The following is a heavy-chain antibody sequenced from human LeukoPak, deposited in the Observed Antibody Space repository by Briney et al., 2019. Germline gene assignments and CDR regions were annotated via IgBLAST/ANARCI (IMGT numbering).Heavy chain of an antibody. CDR3: ARAVAGYNWFDP. D-gene: IGHD6-19*01. CDR2: IYTSGST. V-gene: IGHV4-61*02. J-gene: IGHJ5*02. Sequence: SETLSLTCTVSGGSISSGSYYWSWIRQPAGKGLEWIGRIYTSGSTYYNPSLKSRVTISVDTSKNQFSLKLSSVTAADTAVYYCARAVAGYNWFDPWGQGTLVTVSS. CDR1: GGSISSGSYY.